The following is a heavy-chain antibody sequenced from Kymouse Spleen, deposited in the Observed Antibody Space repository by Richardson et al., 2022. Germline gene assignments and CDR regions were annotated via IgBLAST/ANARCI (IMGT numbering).Heavy chain of an antibody. V-gene: IGHV1-2*04. D-gene: IGHD3-10*01. J-gene: IGHJ5*02. CDR1: GYTFTGYY. Sequence: QVQLVQSGAEVKKPGASVKVSCKASGYTFTGYYMHWVRQAPGQGLEWMGWINPNSGGTNYAQKFQGWVTMTRDTSISTAYMELSRLRSDDTAVYYCARGTMVRGVHNWFDPWGQGTLVTVSS. CDR2: INPNSGGT. CDR3: ARGTMVRGVHNWFDP.